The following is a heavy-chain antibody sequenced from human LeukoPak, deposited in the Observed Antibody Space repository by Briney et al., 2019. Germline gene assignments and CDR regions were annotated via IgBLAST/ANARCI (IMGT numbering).Heavy chain of an antibody. CDR2: ISSSSSTI. CDR3: AREDGVPAAHFDFDY. CDR1: GFTFSSYS. J-gene: IGHJ4*02. Sequence: QSGGSLRLSCAASGFTFSSYSMNWVRQAPGKGLEWVSYISSSSSTIYYADSVKGRFTISRDNAKNSLYLQMNSLRAEDTAVYYCAREDGVPAAHFDFDYWGQGTLVTVSS. V-gene: IGHV3-48*01. D-gene: IGHD2-2*01.